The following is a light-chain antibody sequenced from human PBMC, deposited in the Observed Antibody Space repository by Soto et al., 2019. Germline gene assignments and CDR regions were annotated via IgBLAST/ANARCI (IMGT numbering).Light chain of an antibody. J-gene: IGKJ3*01. CDR2: AAS. V-gene: IGKV1-39*01. CDR1: QSISSY. Sequence: DIQMTQSPSSLSASVGDRVTITCRASQSISSYLNWYQQKQGKAPKLLIYAASTLQRGVPSRFSGSGFGTDFTRTISSLQPEDFATYYCQQSYSTPFTFGPGTKVDIK. CDR3: QQSYSTPFT.